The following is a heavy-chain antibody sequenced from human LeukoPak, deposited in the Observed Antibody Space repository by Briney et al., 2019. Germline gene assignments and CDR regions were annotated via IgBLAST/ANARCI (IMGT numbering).Heavy chain of an antibody. J-gene: IGHJ6*03. CDR2: FDPEDGET. Sequence: ASVKVSCKASGYTFTSYYMHWVRQAPGKGLEWMGGFDPEDGETIYAQKFQGRVTMTEDTSTDTAYMELSSLRSEDSAVYYCATAGTLTGYSIPSYYYFYMDVWGKGTTVTISS. CDR1: GYTFTSYY. CDR3: ATAGTLTGYSIPSYYYFYMDV. D-gene: IGHD3-9*01. V-gene: IGHV1-24*01.